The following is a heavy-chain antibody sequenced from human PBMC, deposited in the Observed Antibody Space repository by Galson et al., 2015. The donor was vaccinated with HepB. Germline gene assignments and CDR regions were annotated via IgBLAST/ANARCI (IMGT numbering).Heavy chain of an antibody. CDR1: GFTFSRYG. J-gene: IGHJ6*04. CDR2: IWYDGSKE. CDR3: ARVQSKYMDV. Sequence: SLRLSCAASGFTFSRYGMHWVRQAPGKGLEWVSVIWYDGSKEDYVDSVKGRFTTSRDNSENTVYLQINSLRAEDTAVYYCARVQSKYMDVWGKGTTVIVSS. D-gene: IGHD4-11*01. V-gene: IGHV3-33*01.